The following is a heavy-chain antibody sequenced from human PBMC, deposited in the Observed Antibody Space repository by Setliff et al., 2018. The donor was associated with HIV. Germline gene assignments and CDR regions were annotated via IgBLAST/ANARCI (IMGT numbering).Heavy chain of an antibody. CDR1: GFVFRNYN. J-gene: IGHJ4*01. V-gene: IGHV3-21*04. CDR2: VSSDGRYI. D-gene: IGHD3-10*01. CDR3: ATSRVVRRVPLPFDY. Sequence: GGSLRLSCAASGFVFRNYNMNWVRQAPGKGLEWVSSVSSDGRYIYYADSVRGRFTISTAYLKLSSLKSDDTAVYYCATSRVVRRVPLPFDYWGQGTLVTVSS.